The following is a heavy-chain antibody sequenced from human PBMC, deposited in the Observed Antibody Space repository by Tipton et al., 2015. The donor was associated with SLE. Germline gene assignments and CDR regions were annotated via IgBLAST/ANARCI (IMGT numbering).Heavy chain of an antibody. Sequence: SLRLSCAASGFTFSSYEMNWVRQAPGKGLEWVSYISSSGSTIYYADSVKGRFTISRDNAKNSLYLQMNSLRAEDTAVYYCAREMVIFGVAEGAFDIWGQGTMVTVSS. CDR3: AREMVIFGVAEGAFDI. D-gene: IGHD3-3*01. CDR2: ISSSGSTI. J-gene: IGHJ3*02. V-gene: IGHV3-48*03. CDR1: GFTFSSYE.